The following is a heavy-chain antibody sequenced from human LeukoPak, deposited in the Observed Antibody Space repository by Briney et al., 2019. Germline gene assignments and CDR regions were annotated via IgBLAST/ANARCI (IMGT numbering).Heavy chain of an antibody. Sequence: PGGSLRLSCAASGFTFSSYAMSWVRRAPGKGLKWVSGISGSGSRTYYADSVKGRFTISRDNSKNTLYLQMNSLRAEDTAVYYCAKAPWSMEVANTNGGFDPWGQGTLVTVSS. D-gene: IGHD2-8*01. CDR3: AKAPWSMEVANTNGGFDP. J-gene: IGHJ5*02. CDR1: GFTFSSYA. V-gene: IGHV3-23*01. CDR2: ISGSGSRT.